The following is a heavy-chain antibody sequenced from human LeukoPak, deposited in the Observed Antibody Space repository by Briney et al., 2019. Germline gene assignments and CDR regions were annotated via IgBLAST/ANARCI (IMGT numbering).Heavy chain of an antibody. V-gene: IGHV1-69*13. J-gene: IGHJ4*02. CDR1: GGTFSSYA. Sequence: SVKVSCKASGGTFSSYAISWVRQAPGQGLEWMGGIVPIFGTANYAQKFQGRVTITADESTSTAYMELSSLRSEDTAVYYCAINYYDSSGYYPIDYWGQGTLVTVSS. CDR3: AINYYDSSGYYPIDY. D-gene: IGHD3-22*01. CDR2: IVPIFGTA.